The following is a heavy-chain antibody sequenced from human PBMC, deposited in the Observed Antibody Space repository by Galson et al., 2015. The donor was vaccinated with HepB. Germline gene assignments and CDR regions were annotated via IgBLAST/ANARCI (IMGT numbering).Heavy chain of an antibody. J-gene: IGHJ6*03. Sequence: SLRLSCAASGFTFSSYSMNWVRQAPGKGLEWVSSISRSSTYIYYADSMKGRFTISRDNAKNSPYLQMNSLRAEDTAVYFCARATNKDYGDYLSYFYNMDVWAKGTTVTVSS. CDR1: GFTFSSYS. CDR2: ISRSSTYI. CDR3: ARATNKDYGDYLSYFYNMDV. V-gene: IGHV3-21*01. D-gene: IGHD4-17*01.